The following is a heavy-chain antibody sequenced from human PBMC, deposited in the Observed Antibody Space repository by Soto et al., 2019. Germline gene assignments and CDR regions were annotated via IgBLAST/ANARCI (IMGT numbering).Heavy chain of an antibody. V-gene: IGHV4-39*01. D-gene: IGHD1-26*01. Sequence: SESLSLTCAVSGGTISSSSYYWGWIRQPPGKGLEWIGSIYYSGSTYYNPSLKSRVTISVDTSKNQFSLKLSSVTAADTAVYYCARHGGSYGSSFDYWGQGTLVPVPS. CDR2: IYYSGST. CDR1: GGTISSSSYY. CDR3: ARHGGSYGSSFDY. J-gene: IGHJ4*02.